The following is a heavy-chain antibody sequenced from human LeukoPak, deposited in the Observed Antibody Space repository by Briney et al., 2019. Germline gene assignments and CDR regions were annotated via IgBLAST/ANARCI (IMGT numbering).Heavy chain of an antibody. Sequence: SETLSLTCAVYGGSFSGYYWSWIRQPPGKGLEWIGEINHSGSTNYNPSLKSRVTISVDTSKNQFSLKLSSVTAADTAVYYCARRTLMTTDAFDIWGQGTMVTVSS. V-gene: IGHV4-34*01. CDR1: GGSFSGYY. CDR3: ARRTLMTTDAFDI. D-gene: IGHD3-16*01. CDR2: INHSGST. J-gene: IGHJ3*02.